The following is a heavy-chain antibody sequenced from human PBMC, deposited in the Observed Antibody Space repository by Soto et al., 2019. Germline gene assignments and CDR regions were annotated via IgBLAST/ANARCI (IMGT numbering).Heavy chain of an antibody. D-gene: IGHD2-2*01. V-gene: IGHV1-69*06. CDR3: ARAMGYCSSTSCYALDY. Sequence: QVQLVQSGAEVKKPGSSVKVSCKASGGTFSSYAISWVRQAPGQGLEWMGGIIPIFGTANYAQKFQGRVTITADKSTSTAYMELSSLRSEDTAVYYCARAMGYCSSTSCYALDYWGQGTLVAVSS. CDR2: IIPIFGTA. CDR1: GGTFSSYA. J-gene: IGHJ4*02.